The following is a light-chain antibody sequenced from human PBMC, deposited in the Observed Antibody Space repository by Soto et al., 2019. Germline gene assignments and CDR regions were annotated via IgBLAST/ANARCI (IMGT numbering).Light chain of an antibody. J-gene: IGLJ1*01. Sequence: QSVLTQPASVSGSPGQSIAISCTGTSSDVGGYKYVSWYQQHPGKAPKLMIYDVSNRPSGVSDRFSGSKSGNAASLTISGLQSEVEADYYCSSYTSSSSYGFGRGTKVTVL. CDR1: SSDVGGYKY. V-gene: IGLV2-14*03. CDR3: SSYTSSSSYG. CDR2: DVS.